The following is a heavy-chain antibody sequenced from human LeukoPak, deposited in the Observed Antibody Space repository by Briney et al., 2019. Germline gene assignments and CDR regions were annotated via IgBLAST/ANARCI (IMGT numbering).Heavy chain of an antibody. CDR1: GFTFSDYW. D-gene: IGHD2-21*02. V-gene: IGHV3-7*01. J-gene: IGHJ4*02. CDR3: ARGDWAPFDY. Sequence: GGSLRLSCAASGFTFSDYWMNWVRQAPGKGLEWVANIDQDGGGKYYLDSVKGRFTISRDNAKSSLYLQIDSLRAEDTAVYYCARGDWAPFDYWGQGSVLTVSS. CDR2: IDQDGGGK.